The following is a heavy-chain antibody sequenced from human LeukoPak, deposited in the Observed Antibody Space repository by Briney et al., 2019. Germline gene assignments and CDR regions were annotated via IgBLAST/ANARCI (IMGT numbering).Heavy chain of an antibody. D-gene: IGHD2-21*02. J-gene: IGHJ4*02. V-gene: IGHV3-33*01. Sequence: GSLRLSCAASGFSFSSYAMHWVRQAPGKGLGWVAVIWYDGGNKYYADSVKGRFTISRDNSKNTLYLEMNSLRAEDTAVYYCARGLTQIPRLATGLGHWGQGTLVTVSS. CDR1: GFSFSSYA. CDR3: ARGLTQIPRLATGLGH. CDR2: IWYDGGNK.